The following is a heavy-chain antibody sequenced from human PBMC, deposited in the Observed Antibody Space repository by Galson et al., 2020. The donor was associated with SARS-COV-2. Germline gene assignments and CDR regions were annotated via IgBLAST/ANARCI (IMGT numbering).Heavy chain of an antibody. V-gene: IGHV4-31*03. Sequence: ASETLFLTCTVSGGSISSGGYYWTWIRQHPGKGLEWIGYFYYSGTTYYNPSLKSRVTMSVDTSKNQLSLKLSSVTAADTAVYYCARSVSDGSYGMDVWGQGTTVTVSS. CDR2: FYYSGTT. D-gene: IGHD2-8*01. CDR1: GGSISSGGYY. J-gene: IGHJ6*02. CDR3: ARSVSDGSYGMDV.